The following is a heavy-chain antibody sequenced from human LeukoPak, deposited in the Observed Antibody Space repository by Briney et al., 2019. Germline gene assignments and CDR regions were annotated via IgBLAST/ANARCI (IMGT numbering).Heavy chain of an antibody. V-gene: IGHV3-48*03. J-gene: IGHJ6*04. CDR1: GFTFSSYE. CDR2: ISSSANTI. Sequence: GGSLRLSCAASGFTFSSYEMNWVRQAPGKGLEWVSYISSSANTIYYADSVKGRFTISRDNAKSSLYLQMNSLRAEDTAVYYCARVRYDFVWGSLDVWGRGTPVTISS. D-gene: IGHD3-16*01. CDR3: ARVRYDFVWGSLDV.